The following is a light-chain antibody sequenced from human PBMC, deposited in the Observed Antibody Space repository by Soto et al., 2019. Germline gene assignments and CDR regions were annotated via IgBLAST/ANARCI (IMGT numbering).Light chain of an antibody. V-gene: IGKV1-27*01. Sequence: DIQMTQSPSSLSASVGDRVTITCRASQGISNYLAWYQQRPGRVPTLLISAASTLQSGVPSRFSGSGSGTDFTLNITSLQPEDVPTYYCQRYNDASTFGQGTKAEI. CDR3: QRYNDAST. CDR1: QGISNY. CDR2: AAS. J-gene: IGKJ1*01.